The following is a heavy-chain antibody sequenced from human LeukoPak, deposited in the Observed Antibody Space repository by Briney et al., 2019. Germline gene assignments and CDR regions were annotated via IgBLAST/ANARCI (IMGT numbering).Heavy chain of an antibody. CDR3: ARQDRSGSLTPD. Sequence: PSETLSLTCTVSGGSISSYAWTWVRQPAGNELEWIGYISYSGSTTYNPSLKSRATMSVDTSKNQFSLKVTSVTAADTAVYYCARQDRSGSLTPDWGQGTLVTVSS. CDR2: ISYSGST. V-gene: IGHV4-59*08. CDR1: GGSISSYA. J-gene: IGHJ4*02. D-gene: IGHD3-22*01.